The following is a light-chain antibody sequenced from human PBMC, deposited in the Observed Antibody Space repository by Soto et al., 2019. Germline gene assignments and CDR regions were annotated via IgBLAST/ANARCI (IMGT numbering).Light chain of an antibody. CDR2: DVS. CDR1: SSDVGGYNY. Sequence: QSALTQPASVSVSPGQSITISCTGTSSDVGGYNYVSWYQQHPGKAPKLIIYDVSNRPSGVSNRFSGSKSGNTASLTISGLQAEDEAEYYCSSYTSSSTQVCGTGTKVTVL. CDR3: SSYTSSSTQV. J-gene: IGLJ1*01. V-gene: IGLV2-14*01.